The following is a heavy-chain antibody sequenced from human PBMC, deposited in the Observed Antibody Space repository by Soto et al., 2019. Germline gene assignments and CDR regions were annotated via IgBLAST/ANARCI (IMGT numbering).Heavy chain of an antibody. Sequence: ASVKVSCKVSGYTLTELSMHWVRQAPGKGLEWMGGFDPEDGETIYAQKFQGRVTMTEDTSTDTAYMELSSLRSEDMAVYYCATRNPLYYDILTEPKHLMDVWGQGTTVTVSS. CDR1: GYTLTELS. J-gene: IGHJ6*02. CDR2: FDPEDGET. CDR3: ATRNPLYYDILTEPKHLMDV. V-gene: IGHV1-24*01. D-gene: IGHD3-9*01.